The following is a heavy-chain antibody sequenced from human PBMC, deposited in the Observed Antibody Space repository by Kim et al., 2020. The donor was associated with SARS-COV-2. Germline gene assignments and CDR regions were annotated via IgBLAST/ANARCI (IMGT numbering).Heavy chain of an antibody. Sequence: GGSLRLSCVASGFTFTNYAMSWVRQAPGKGLEWVATVSGHGYDTFYADSVKGRFTISRDNSKNTVYLQMNSLRAEDMAIYYCADIPSFEPWGQGTLVTVSS. CDR2: VSGHGYDT. J-gene: IGHJ5*02. D-gene: IGHD2-15*01. CDR1: GFTFTNYA. CDR3: ADIPSFEP. V-gene: IGHV3-23*01.